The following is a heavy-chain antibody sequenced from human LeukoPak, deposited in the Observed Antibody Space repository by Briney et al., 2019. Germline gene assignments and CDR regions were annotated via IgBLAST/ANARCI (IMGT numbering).Heavy chain of an antibody. D-gene: IGHD3-3*01. J-gene: IGHJ5*02. V-gene: IGHV4-34*01. CDR1: GGSFSGYY. CDR2: INHSGST. Sequence: SETLSLTCAVYGGSFSGYYWSWIRQPPGKGLEWIGEINHSGSTNYNPSLKSRVTISVDTSKNQFSLKLSSVTAADTAVYYCAREYYDFWRGYPNWFDPWGQGTLVTVSS. CDR3: AREYYDFWRGYPNWFDP.